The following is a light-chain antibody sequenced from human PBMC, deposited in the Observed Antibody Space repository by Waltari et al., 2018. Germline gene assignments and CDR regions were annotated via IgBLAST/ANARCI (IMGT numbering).Light chain of an antibody. V-gene: IGKV1-33*01. CDR3: QQYDNLPLT. CDR1: RDINIY. Sequence: DIQMTQSPSSLSASVGDRVTITCQASRDINIYLNWYQQKPGKAPNILIYEASKLETGVPSRFSGSGSGTDFTFTISSLQPEDIATYYCQQYDNLPLTFGHGTRLEIK. J-gene: IGKJ5*01. CDR2: EAS.